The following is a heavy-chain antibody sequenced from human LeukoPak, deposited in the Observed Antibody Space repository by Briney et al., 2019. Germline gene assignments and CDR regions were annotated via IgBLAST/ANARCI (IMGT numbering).Heavy chain of an antibody. V-gene: IGHV3-7*04. J-gene: IGHJ3*02. CDR1: GFTFSSYW. CDR3: ARGPNDYGDYGYDAFDI. D-gene: IGHD4-17*01. Sequence: GGSLRLSCAASGFTFSSYWMSWVRQAPGKGLEWVANIKQDGSEKYYVDSVKGRFTISRDNAKNSLYLQMNSLRAEDTAVYYCARGPNDYGDYGYDAFDIWGQGTMVTVSS. CDR2: IKQDGSEK.